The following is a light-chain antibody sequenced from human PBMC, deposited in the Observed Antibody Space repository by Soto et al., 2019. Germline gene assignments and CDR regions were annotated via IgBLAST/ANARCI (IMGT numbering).Light chain of an antibody. Sequence: QSVLTQPPSTSGTPGQRVTISCSGSSSNIGSNTVNWYQQLPGTAPKLLIYSNNQRPSGVPDRFSGSKSGTSASLAISGLQSEDEADYYCAAWDDSLNDVVVFGGGTKLTVL. J-gene: IGLJ2*01. V-gene: IGLV1-44*01. CDR1: SSNIGSNT. CDR2: SNN. CDR3: AAWDDSLNDVVV.